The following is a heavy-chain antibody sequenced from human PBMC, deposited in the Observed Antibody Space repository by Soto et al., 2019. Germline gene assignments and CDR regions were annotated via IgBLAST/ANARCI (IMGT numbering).Heavy chain of an antibody. V-gene: IGHV3-74*01. Sequence: GGSLRLSCAASGFTFTSYWMHWVRQAPGKGLVWVSRMNSDGSGTSYADSVKGRFTISRDNAKNTVYLQMNSLRAEDTAVYYCAREVSWWFDPWGQGALVTVSS. CDR3: AREVSWWFDP. CDR1: GFTFTSYW. CDR2: MNSDGSGT. J-gene: IGHJ5*02.